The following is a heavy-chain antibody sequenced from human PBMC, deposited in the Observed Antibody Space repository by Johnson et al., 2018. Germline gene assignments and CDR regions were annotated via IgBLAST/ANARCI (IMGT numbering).Heavy chain of an antibody. CDR3: ARGRGWSGRFDY. CDR2: ISGSGCST. V-gene: IGHV3-23*01. Sequence: EVQLLESGGGLVQXGGSLRLXCAASGFTFSSYAMSWVRQAPGKGLEWVSAISGSGCSTYYADSVKGRFTISRDNSKNTLYLQMNGLRAEDTAVYYCARGRGWSGRFDYWGQGTLVTVSP. CDR1: GFTFSSYA. D-gene: IGHD3-3*01. J-gene: IGHJ4*02.